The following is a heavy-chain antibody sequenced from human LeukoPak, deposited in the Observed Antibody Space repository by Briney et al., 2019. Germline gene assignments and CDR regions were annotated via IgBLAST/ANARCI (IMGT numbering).Heavy chain of an antibody. V-gene: IGHV3-66*01. CDR3: ARVPNTYYYDSSGYWVDY. CDR2: IYSGGST. D-gene: IGHD3-22*01. CDR1: RFTFSNYA. J-gene: IGHJ4*02. Sequence: SGGSLRLSCAVARFTFSNYAMSWVRQAPGKGLEWVSVIYSGGSTYYADSVKGRFTISRDNSKNTLYLQMNSLRAEDTAAYYCARVPNTYYYDSSGYWVDYWGQGTLVTVSS.